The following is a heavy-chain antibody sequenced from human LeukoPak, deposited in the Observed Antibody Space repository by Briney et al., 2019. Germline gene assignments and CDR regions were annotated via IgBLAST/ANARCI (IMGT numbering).Heavy chain of an antibody. CDR2: IIPIFGAA. CDR3: ARDWGAARPGSFDY. D-gene: IGHD6-6*01. CDR1: GGTFSSYA. J-gene: IGHJ4*02. V-gene: IGHV1-69*05. Sequence: SVKVSCKASGGTFSSYAISWVRQAPGQGLEWMGGIIPIFGAANYAQKFQGRVTITTDESTSTAYMELSSLRSEDTAVYYCARDWGAARPGSFDYWGQGTLVTVSS.